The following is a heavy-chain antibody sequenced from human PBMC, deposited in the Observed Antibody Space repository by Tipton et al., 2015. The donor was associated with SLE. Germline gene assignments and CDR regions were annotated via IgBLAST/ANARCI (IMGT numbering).Heavy chain of an antibody. D-gene: IGHD3-16*02. CDR1: GGSFSGYY. J-gene: IGHJ4*02. Sequence: TLSLTCTVSGGSFSGYYWSWIRQPPGKGLEWIGEINHSGSTNYNPSLKSRVTISVDTSKNQFSLKLSSVTAADTAVYYCARGPVLSDRGGSLDYWGQGTLVTVSS. CDR3: ARGPVLSDRGGSLDY. CDR2: INHSGST. V-gene: IGHV4-34*01.